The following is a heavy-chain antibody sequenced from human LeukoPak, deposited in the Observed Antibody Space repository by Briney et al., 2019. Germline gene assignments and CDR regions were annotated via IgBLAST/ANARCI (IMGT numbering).Heavy chain of an antibody. V-gene: IGHV3-20*04. D-gene: IGHD4-11*01. J-gene: IGHJ4*02. CDR1: GFTFDDYG. CDR2: INWNGGST. CDR3: AREGDGYSNFAAFDY. Sequence: GGSLRLSCAASGFTFDDYGMSWVRQAPGKGLEWVSGINWNGGSTGYADSVKGRFTISRDNAKNSLYLRMNSLRAEDTALYYCAREGDGYSNFAAFDYWGQGTLVTVSS.